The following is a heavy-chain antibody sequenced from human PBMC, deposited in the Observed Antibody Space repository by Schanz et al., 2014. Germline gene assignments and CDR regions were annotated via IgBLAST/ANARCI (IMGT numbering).Heavy chain of an antibody. J-gene: IGHJ4*02. V-gene: IGHV3-23*04. Sequence: EVQVVESGGGLVQPGGSLRLSCAASGFTFSIYGMSWVRQAPGKGLEWVSGMIGSGSSVFYADSVKGRFTISRDNLKNTVYLQMNSLRAGDTAVYYCAKDGRLPYYGTGSDFDYWGQGTLVAVSS. D-gene: IGHD3-22*01. CDR1: GFTFSIYG. CDR3: AKDGRLPYYGTGSDFDY. CDR2: MIGSGSSV.